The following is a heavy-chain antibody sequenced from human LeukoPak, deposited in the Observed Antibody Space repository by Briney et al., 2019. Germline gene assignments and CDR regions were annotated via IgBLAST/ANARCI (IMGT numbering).Heavy chain of an antibody. CDR2: IYYSGST. D-gene: IGHD6-6*01. CDR1: GGSISSSSYY. V-gene: IGHV4-39*01. Sequence: SETLSLTCTVSGGSISSSSYYWGWIRQPPGKGLEWIGSIYYSGSTYYNPSLKSRVTISVDTSKNQFSLKLSSVTAADTAVYYCARQSGREQARPFDPWGQGTLVTVSS. CDR3: ARQSGREQARPFDP. J-gene: IGHJ5*02.